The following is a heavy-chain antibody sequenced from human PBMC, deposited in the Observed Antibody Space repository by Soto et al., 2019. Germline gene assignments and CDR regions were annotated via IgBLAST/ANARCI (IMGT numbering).Heavy chain of an antibody. CDR1: GYTFTSYD. Sequence: QVQLVQSGADVKKPGASVKVSCKASGYTFTSYDINVVRQASGQGLEWLGWMNPNSGKTGYAQKFQGRVTMTRDTSTSTAYVELTSLTYEDSAVYYCARNIWETGDFDYWGRGTLVTVSS. CDR2: MNPNSGKT. CDR3: ARNIWETGDFDY. J-gene: IGHJ4*01. V-gene: IGHV1-8*01. D-gene: IGHD1-26*01.